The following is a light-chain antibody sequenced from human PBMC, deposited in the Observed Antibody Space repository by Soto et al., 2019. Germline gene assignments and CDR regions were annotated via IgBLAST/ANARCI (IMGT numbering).Light chain of an antibody. CDR1: QTISSW. CDR2: KAV. Sequence: DIQMTQSPSTLSGSVGDRVTITCRASQTISSWLAWYQQKPGKAPKLLIYKAVTLKSGVPSRFSGSGSGTEFTLTISRLQPDDFATYYCQHYNSYSEAFGQGTKVELK. V-gene: IGKV1-5*03. CDR3: QHYNSYSEA. J-gene: IGKJ1*01.